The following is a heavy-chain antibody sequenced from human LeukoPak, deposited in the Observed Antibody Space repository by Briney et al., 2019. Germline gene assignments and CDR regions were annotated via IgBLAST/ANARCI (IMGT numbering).Heavy chain of an antibody. Sequence: SETLSLTCAVSGGSISSSNWWSWVRQPPGKGLEWIGEIYHSGSTNYNPSLKSRVTISVDKSKNQFSLKLSSVTAADTAVYYCARWGDTVYYYYHYMDVWGKGTTVTVSS. J-gene: IGHJ6*03. CDR3: ARWGDTVYYYYHYMDV. V-gene: IGHV4-4*02. D-gene: IGHD3-16*01. CDR1: GGSISSSNW. CDR2: IYHSGST.